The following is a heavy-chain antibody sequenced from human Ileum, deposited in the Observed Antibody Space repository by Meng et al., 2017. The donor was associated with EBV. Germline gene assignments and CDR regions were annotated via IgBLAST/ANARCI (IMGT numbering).Heavy chain of an antibody. D-gene: IGHD2-8*01. V-gene: IGHV3-33*01. Sequence: QWQLGESGVGVVQPGRHLRLPCAASGFPFSSFGMHWVRQAPGKGLEWVAVIWYEGSNEFYADSVKGRFTISRDNSKNTLYLQMNSLRPEDTAVYYCARDQGLTNDYWGQGTLVTVSS. CDR3: ARDQGLTNDY. J-gene: IGHJ4*02. CDR2: IWYEGSNE. CDR1: GFPFSSFG.